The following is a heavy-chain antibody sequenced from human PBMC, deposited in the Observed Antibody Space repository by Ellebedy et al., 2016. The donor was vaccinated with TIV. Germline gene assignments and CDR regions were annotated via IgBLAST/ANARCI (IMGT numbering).Heavy chain of an antibody. CDR2: ISAYNGNT. Sequence: AASVKVSCKASGYTFTSYAISWVRQAPGQGLEWMGWISAYNGNTNYAQKLQGRVTITTDTSTSTAYMELRSLRSDDTAVYYSARRLLQPNYYYYGMDVWGQGTTVTVSS. J-gene: IGHJ6*02. D-gene: IGHD5-24*01. V-gene: IGHV1-18*01. CDR1: GYTFTSYA. CDR3: ARRLLQPNYYYYGMDV.